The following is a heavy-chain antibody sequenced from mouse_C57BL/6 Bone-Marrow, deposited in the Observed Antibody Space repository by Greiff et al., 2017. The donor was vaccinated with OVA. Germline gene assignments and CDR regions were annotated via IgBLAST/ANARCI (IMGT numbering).Heavy chain of an antibody. V-gene: IGHV1-66*01. CDR2: IYPGSGNT. CDR3: AVYGNLYAMDY. J-gene: IGHJ4*01. Sequence: QVQLQQSGPELVKPGASVKISCKASGYSFTSYYIHWVKQRPGQGLEWIGWIYPGSGNTKYNEKFKGKATLTADTSSSTAYMQLSSLTSEDSAVYYCAVYGNLYAMDYWGQGTSVTVSS. CDR1: GYSFTSYY. D-gene: IGHD2-1*01.